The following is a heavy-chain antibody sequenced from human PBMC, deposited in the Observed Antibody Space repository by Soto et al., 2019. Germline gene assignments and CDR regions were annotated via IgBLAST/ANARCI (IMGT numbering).Heavy chain of an antibody. V-gene: IGHV4-31*03. D-gene: IGHD3-10*01. Sequence: QVQLQESGPGLVKPSQTLSLTCTVSGGSISSGGYYWSWIRQHPGKGLEWIGYIYYSGSTYYNPSLKSRVTIPVDTAKNQFSLKLRSVTAADTAVYYGGRDSRITMVRGVINYFHYWGQGTLVTVSS. J-gene: IGHJ4*02. CDR1: GGSISSGGYY. CDR3: GRDSRITMVRGVINYFHY. CDR2: IYYSGST.